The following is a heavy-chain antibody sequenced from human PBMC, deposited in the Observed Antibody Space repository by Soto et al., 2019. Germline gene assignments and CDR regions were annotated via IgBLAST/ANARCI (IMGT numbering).Heavy chain of an antibody. CDR1: GGSISSYY. CDR2: IYYSGST. Sequence: SETLSLTCTVSGGSISSYYWSWIRQPPGKGLEWIGYIYYSGSTNYNPSLKSRVTISVDTSKNQFSLKLSSVTAADTAVYYCARAGFWSGWDAFDIWGQGTMVTVS. D-gene: IGHD3-3*01. V-gene: IGHV4-59*01. J-gene: IGHJ3*02. CDR3: ARAGFWSGWDAFDI.